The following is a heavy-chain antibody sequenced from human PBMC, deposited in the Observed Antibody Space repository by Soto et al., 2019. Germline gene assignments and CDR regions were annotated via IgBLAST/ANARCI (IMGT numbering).Heavy chain of an antibody. D-gene: IGHD1-1*01. CDR1: GFTFSSYS. Sequence: GGSLRLSCAASGFTFSSYSMNWVRQAPGKGLEWVSSISSSSSYIYYADSVKGRFTVSRDNAKNSLYLQMNSLRAEDTAVYYCARVAGTGMDVWGQGTTVTVSS. CDR2: ISSSSSYI. V-gene: IGHV3-21*01. J-gene: IGHJ6*02. CDR3: ARVAGTGMDV.